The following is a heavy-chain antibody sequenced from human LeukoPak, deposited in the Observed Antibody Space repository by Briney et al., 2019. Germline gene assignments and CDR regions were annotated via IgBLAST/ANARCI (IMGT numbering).Heavy chain of an antibody. J-gene: IGHJ4*02. CDR2: IHYSGST. CDR1: GGSISSSSYY. Sequence: TSETLSLTCTVSGGSISSSSYYWGWIRQPPGKGLEWIGSIHYSGSTYYNPSLKSRVTISVDTSKNQFSLKLNSVIATDTAVYYCASEGTTFSSFDYWGQGTLVTVSS. V-gene: IGHV4-39*07. D-gene: IGHD1-1*01. CDR3: ASEGTTFSSFDY.